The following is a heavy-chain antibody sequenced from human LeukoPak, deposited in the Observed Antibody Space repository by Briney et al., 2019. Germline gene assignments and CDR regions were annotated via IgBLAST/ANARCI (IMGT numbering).Heavy chain of an antibody. D-gene: IGHD2-15*01. J-gene: IGHJ3*02. CDR1: GFTFSSYT. CDR3: AREGFSSGGSCHSGNAFDI. CDR2: ISSSSSYI. V-gene: IGHV3-21*01. Sequence: GGSLRLSCAASGFTFSSYTMNWVRQAPGKGLEWVSSISSSSSYIYYADSMNGRFTISRDNAKNSVYLQMNSLRAEDTAVYYCAREGFSSGGSCHSGNAFDIWGQGTMVTISS.